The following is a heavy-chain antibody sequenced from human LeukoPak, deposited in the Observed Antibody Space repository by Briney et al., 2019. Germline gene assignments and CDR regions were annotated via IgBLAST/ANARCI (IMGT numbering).Heavy chain of an antibody. V-gene: IGHV3-30-3*01. CDR3: ARDQTAGYSSVGSSIWGRLGD. CDR1: GFTLSNYA. Sequence: GRSLRLSCAASGFTLSNYAMHWVSQTPGKGLVWVAVISSAGSSTYYVDSVKGRFTISRDNSKNTLFMQTNSLRIEDTAVYHCARDQTAGYSSVGSSIWGRLGDWGQGTLVTVSS. CDR2: ISSAGSST. D-gene: IGHD3-16*01. J-gene: IGHJ4*02.